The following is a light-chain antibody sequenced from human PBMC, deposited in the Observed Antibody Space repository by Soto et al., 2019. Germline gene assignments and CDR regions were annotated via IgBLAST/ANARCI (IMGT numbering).Light chain of an antibody. CDR1: HNINTY. J-gene: IGKJ5*01. V-gene: IGKV3-11*01. Sequence: EIVLTQSPATLSLSPGERATLSCRSSHNINTYLAWYQQKPGQAPRLLIYDASNRATGIPARFSGSGSGTDFTLTICSLEPEDFALYYCQQRSNWPPPISFGQGTRLEIK. CDR2: DAS. CDR3: QQRSNWPPPIS.